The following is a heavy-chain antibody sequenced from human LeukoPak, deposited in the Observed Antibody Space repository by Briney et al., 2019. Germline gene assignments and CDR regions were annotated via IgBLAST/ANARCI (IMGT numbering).Heavy chain of an antibody. V-gene: IGHV4-34*01. Sequence: PSETLSLTCAVSGGSFSGYYWSWIRQPPGKGLEWIGEINHSGSTNYYPSLKSRVTISVDTSKNQFSLKLSSVTAADTSVYYCARGGWKPLGGAFDIWGQGTMVTVSS. CDR3: ARGGWKPLGGAFDI. J-gene: IGHJ3*02. CDR2: INHSGST. CDR1: GGSFSGYY. D-gene: IGHD3-16*01.